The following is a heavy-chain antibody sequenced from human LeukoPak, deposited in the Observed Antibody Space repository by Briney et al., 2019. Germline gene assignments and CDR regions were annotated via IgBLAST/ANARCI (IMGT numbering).Heavy chain of an antibody. Sequence: KPSQTLSLTCTVSGGSISSGDYYWSWIRQPPGKGLEWIGYIYYTGTTYYSPSLKSRVTISVDTSKNQFSLKLSSVTAADTAVYYCATDVAVAGTGAFDIWGPRTMVTVSS. D-gene: IGHD6-19*01. V-gene: IGHV4-30-4*08. CDR2: IYYTGTT. CDR1: GGSISSGDYY. CDR3: ATDVAVAGTGAFDI. J-gene: IGHJ3*02.